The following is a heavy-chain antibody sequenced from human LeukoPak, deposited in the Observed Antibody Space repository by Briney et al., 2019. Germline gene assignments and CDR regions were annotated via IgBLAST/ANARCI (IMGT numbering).Heavy chain of an antibody. CDR1: GGTFSSYA. CDR2: IIPIFGTA. J-gene: IGHJ6*02. D-gene: IGHD3-22*01. Sequence: SVKVSCKASGGTFSSYAISWVRQAPGQGLEWMEGIIPIFGTANYAQKFQGRVTITADESTSTAYMELSSLRSEDTAVYYCASSLTPYYYDSSGYYYYGMDVWGQGTTVTVSS. V-gene: IGHV1-69*13. CDR3: ASSLTPYYYDSSGYYYYGMDV.